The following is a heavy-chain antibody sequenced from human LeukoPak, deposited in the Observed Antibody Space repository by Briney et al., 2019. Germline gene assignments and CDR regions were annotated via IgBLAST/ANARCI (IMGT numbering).Heavy chain of an antibody. D-gene: IGHD6-13*01. V-gene: IGHV4-4*07. J-gene: IGHJ5*01. CDR3: ARETSSSWSRSFDS. CDR1: GGSISSYY. Sequence: SETLSLTCNVSGGSISSYYWIWIRQPAGKGLEWIGRMSTSGSTNYNPSPSLTSRINMSVGTSKNQFSLNLASVTAADTGVYYCARETSSSWSRSFDSWGQGTPVGVSS. CDR2: MSTSGST.